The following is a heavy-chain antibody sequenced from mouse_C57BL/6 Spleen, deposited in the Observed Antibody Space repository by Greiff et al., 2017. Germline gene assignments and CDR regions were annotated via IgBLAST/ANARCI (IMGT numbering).Heavy chain of an antibody. D-gene: IGHD2-12*01. J-gene: IGHJ4*01. V-gene: IGHV1-7*01. CDR3: SRGDYCYDDCYAMDY. Sequence: QVQLQQSGAELAQPGASVKLSCKASGYTFTSYWMHWVKQRPGQGLEWIGYINPSSGYPKYNQKFKDKATLTADKSSSTAYMQLSSLTYENSAVYYWSRGDYCYDDCYAMDYWGQGTSVTVSS. CDR2: INPSSGYP. CDR1: GYTFTSYW.